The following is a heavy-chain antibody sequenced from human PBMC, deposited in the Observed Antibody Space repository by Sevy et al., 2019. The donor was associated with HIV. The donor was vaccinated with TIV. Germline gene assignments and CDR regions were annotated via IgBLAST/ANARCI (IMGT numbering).Heavy chain of an antibody. V-gene: IGHV4-39*02. J-gene: IGHJ4*02. CDR1: GGSISSSSYY. D-gene: IGHD6-13*01. Sequence: SETLSLTCTVSGGSISSSSYYWGWIRQPPGKGLEWIGSIYYSGSTYYNPSLKSRVTISVDTSKNQFSLKLSAVTAADTAVYYCAKDNRKGAAGRTFDYWGQGTLVTVSS. CDR3: AKDNRKGAAGRTFDY. CDR2: IYYSGST.